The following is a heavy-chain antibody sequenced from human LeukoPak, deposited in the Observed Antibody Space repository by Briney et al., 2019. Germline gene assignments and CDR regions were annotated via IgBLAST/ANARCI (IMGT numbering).Heavy chain of an antibody. CDR3: ARASKILTGYFDY. CDR2: ITSSTSYM. V-gene: IGHV3-21*01. D-gene: IGHD3-9*01. J-gene: IGHJ4*01. Sequence: GGSLRLSRAASGFTFSSYNMNWVRQAPGKGLEWVSSITSSTSYMYYADSVKGRFTISRDNAKNSLYLQMNSLRAEDAAVYYCARASKILTGYFDYWGQGTLVTVSS. CDR1: GFTFSSYN.